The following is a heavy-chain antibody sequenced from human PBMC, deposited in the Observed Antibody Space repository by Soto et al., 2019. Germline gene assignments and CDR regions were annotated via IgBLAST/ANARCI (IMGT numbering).Heavy chain of an antibody. Sequence: ASVKVSCKSSGYTLTSYGIGWVRQAPGQGLEWMGWISSFNGNTNYAPKVQGRVTMTTDKSTSTTYMEMRSLRSDDTAVYYCARGPRYWSTTSCFSGVTWFDPWGQGTLVTVSS. D-gene: IGHD2-2*01. CDR3: ARGPRYWSTTSCFSGVTWFDP. J-gene: IGHJ5*02. CDR1: GYTLTSYG. CDR2: ISSFNGNT. V-gene: IGHV1-18*04.